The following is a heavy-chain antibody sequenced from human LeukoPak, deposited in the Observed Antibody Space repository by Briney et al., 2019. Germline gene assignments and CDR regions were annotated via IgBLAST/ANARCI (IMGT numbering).Heavy chain of an antibody. V-gene: IGHV1-18*01. CDR2: LSAYNGNT. J-gene: IGHJ6*02. D-gene: IGHD1-1*01. CDR3: ARSGSGGYYYGMDV. Sequence: ASVKVSCKASGYTFTSYGISWVRQAPGQGLEGMGWLSAYNGNTNYAQKLQGRVTMTTDTSTSTAYVELRSLRSDDAAVYYCARSGSGGYYYGMDVWGQGTTVTVSS. CDR1: GYTFTSYG.